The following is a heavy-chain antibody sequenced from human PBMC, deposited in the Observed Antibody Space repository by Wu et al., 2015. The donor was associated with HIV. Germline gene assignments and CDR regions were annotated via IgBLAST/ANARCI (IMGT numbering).Heavy chain of an antibody. D-gene: IGHD6-19*01. Sequence: QVKLVQSGAEAKKSGASVKVSCKASDYMFSRYGISWVRQAPGQGLEWMGWISGYNGNTNYAQKLQGRVTLTSDTSTNTTYMEMRSLRSDDTAIYYCARGGGSDWSVGYYFDYWGQGTLVTVSS. J-gene: IGHJ4*02. CDR1: DYMFSRYG. CDR3: ARGGGSDWSVGYYFDY. CDR2: ISGYNGNT. V-gene: IGHV1-18*01.